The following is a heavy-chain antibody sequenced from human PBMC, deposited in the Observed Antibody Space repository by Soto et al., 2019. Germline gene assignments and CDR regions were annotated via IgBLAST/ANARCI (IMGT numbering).Heavy chain of an antibody. CDR2: INPISGGS. Sequence: QVQLVQSGAEVKQPGASVKVSCKASGYTFTDYFMHWVRQAPGQGLEWMGWINPISGGSSYAQKFQGRVILTRDTSITTAYMELRWLRSDDTAVYYCAAGPHDYGDSWGQGTLVTVSS. CDR3: AAGPHDYGDS. CDR1: GYTFTDYF. V-gene: IGHV1-2*02. J-gene: IGHJ4*02.